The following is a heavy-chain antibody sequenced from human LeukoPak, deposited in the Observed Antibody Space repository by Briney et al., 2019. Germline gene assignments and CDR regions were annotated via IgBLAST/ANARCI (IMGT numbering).Heavy chain of an antibody. J-gene: IGHJ4*02. V-gene: IGHV1-18*04. Sequence: ASVKVSCKSSGYTFTGHYLYWVRQAPGQGLEWMGWVSAYNGNTNYAQKLQGRVTMTTDTSTSTAYMELRSLRSDDTAVYYCARDQSGYGSFDYWGQGTLVTVSS. CDR2: VSAYNGNT. CDR3: ARDQSGYGSFDY. D-gene: IGHD5-12*01. CDR1: GYTFTGHY.